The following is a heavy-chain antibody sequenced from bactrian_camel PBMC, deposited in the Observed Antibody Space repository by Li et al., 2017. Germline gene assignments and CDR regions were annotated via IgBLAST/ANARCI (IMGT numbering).Heavy chain of an antibody. CDR2: ILGDGRKI. CDR1: AFTSRDPMEYT. Sequence: HVQLVESGGGLVQPGGSLTLSCAASAFTSRDPMEYTITWVRQSSAKGLEWVSSILGDGRKIYYSDSVKGRFTISKDYARKIASLQMNRLSREDTALYYCVGGVWDWGQGTQVTVS. V-gene: IGHV3-2*01. CDR3: VGGVWD. J-gene: IGHJ4*01.